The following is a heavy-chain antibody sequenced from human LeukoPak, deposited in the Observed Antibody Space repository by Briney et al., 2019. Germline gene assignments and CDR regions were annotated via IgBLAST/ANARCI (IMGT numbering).Heavy chain of an antibody. D-gene: IGHD1-7*01. J-gene: IGHJ4*02. CDR1: GYTLTELS. V-gene: IGHV1-24*01. CDR3: ATYRLYNWNYLFDY. Sequence: ASVKVSRKVSGYTLTELSMHWVRQAPGKGLEWMGGFDPEDGETIYAQKFQGRVTMTEDTSTDTAYMELSSLRSEDTAVYYCATYRLYNWNYLFDYWGQGTLVTVSS. CDR2: FDPEDGET.